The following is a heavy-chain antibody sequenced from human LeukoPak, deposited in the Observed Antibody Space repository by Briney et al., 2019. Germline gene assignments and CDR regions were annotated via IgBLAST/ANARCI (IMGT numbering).Heavy chain of an antibody. V-gene: IGHV3-48*01. CDR2: ISQSSSII. Sequence: GGSLRLSCEASGFSFSTYSMNWVRQAPGKGLEWISYISQSSSIIFYADSVKGRFTISRDNSKNTLYLQMNSLRAEDTAVYYCARAYDSSGYDFDYWGQGTLVTVSS. CDR3: ARAYDSSGYDFDY. D-gene: IGHD3-22*01. CDR1: GFSFSTYS. J-gene: IGHJ4*02.